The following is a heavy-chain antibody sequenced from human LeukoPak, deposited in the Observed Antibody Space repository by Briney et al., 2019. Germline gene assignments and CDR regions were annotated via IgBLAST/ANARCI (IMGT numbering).Heavy chain of an antibody. Sequence: SETLSLTCAVDGVSLNNYYWSWIRQPPGKGLEWTGEIQQSTRSNYNPSLKSRATISADTSKKHLFLKLTSVTAADTAVYYCVRGYSRVLVDYWGQGTLVTVSS. J-gene: IGHJ4*02. CDR3: VRGYSRVLVDY. D-gene: IGHD6-25*01. CDR1: GVSLNNYY. V-gene: IGHV4-34*01. CDR2: IQQSTRS.